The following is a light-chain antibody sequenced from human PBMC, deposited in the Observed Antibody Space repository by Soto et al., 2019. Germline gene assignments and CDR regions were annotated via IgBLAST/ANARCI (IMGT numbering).Light chain of an antibody. J-gene: IGKJ1*01. CDR1: QNVNSY. CDR2: GAS. Sequence: VMTQSPATLSVSPGERATLSFRARQNVNSYLAWYQQNPGQPPSLLIYGASSRATGIPDRFSGSGSGTDFTLTISRLEPEDFAVYYCQQYGSSSGTFGQGTKVDI. CDR3: QQYGSSSGT. V-gene: IGKV3-20*01.